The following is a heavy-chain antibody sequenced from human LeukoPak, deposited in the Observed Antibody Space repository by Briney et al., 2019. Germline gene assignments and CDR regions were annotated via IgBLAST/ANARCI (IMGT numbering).Heavy chain of an antibody. CDR1: GFTFSSYS. D-gene: IGHD3-9*01. CDR3: AATYYDILTGYYTSY. Sequence: GGSLRLSCAAPGFTFSSYSMNWVRQAPGKGLEWGSYISSSSSTIYYADSVKGRFTISRDNAKNSLYLQMNSLRAEDTAVYYCAATYYDILTGYYTSYWGQGTLVTVSS. V-gene: IGHV3-48*04. CDR2: ISSSSSTI. J-gene: IGHJ4*02.